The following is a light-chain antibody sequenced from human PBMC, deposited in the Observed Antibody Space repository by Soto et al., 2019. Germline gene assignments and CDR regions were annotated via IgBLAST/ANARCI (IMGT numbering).Light chain of an antibody. CDR1: QSVSSY. CDR2: DAS. J-gene: IGKJ2*01. V-gene: IGKV3-11*01. Sequence: IVLTQSPATLSLSPGERATLSCRASQSVSSYLAWYQQKPGQAPRLLIYDASNRATGIPARFSGSGSGTDFTLTISSLEPEDFAVYYCQQRSNWPGTVGQGNKLEIQ. CDR3: QQRSNWPGT.